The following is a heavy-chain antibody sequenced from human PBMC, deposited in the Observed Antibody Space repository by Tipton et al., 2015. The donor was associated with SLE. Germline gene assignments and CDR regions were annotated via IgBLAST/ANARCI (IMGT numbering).Heavy chain of an antibody. J-gene: IGHJ5*02. V-gene: IGHV4-59*08. Sequence: TLSLTCTVSGGSISSHYWSWIRRPPGKALEWIAYINYSGSTNYNPSLKSRVTMSVDTSKNQFSLELSSVTAADTAVYYCARRLVATIRGNWFDPWGQGTLVTISS. CDR2: INYSGST. CDR3: ARRLVATIRGNWFDP. CDR1: GGSISSHY. D-gene: IGHD5-12*01.